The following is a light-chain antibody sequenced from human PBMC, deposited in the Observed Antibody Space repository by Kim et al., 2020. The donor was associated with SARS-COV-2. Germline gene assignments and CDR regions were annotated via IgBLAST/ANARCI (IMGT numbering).Light chain of an antibody. CDR2: EAS. CDR3: QQYDNWPPIT. CDR1: ENIGSN. Sequence: SLGESAPLSCRASENIGSNLAWYQQRPGQAPTLLIFEASMRATGVPARFSGSGSGTDFSLVITSLQSEDFAVYYCQQYDNWPPITFGQGTRLEIK. J-gene: IGKJ5*01. V-gene: IGKV3-15*01.